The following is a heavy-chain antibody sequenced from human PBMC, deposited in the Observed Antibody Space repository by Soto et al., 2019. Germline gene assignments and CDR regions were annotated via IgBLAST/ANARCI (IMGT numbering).Heavy chain of an antibody. CDR3: AHRRGAYYFDF. CDR2: IYWDGDK. V-gene: IGHV2-5*02. Sequence: QITLKESGPTLVKPTQTLTLTCTFSGFSLSTNGVGVGWIRQPPGKALEWLALIYWDGDKRYSPSLKSRLTITKDNSKNQVVLTMTNMDPVDTATYYCAHRRGAYYFDFWGLGTLVTVSS. J-gene: IGHJ4*02. CDR1: GFSLSTNGVG. D-gene: IGHD1-26*01.